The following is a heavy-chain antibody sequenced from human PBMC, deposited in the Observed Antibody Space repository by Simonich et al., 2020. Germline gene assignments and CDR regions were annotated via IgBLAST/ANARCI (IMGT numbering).Heavy chain of an antibody. CDR3: TTLAYCGGDCYYYFDY. V-gene: IGHV3-15*01. CDR2: IKSKTDGGTT. Sequence: VQLQESGPGLVKPSGTLSLTCAVSGGSISSSNWWSWVRQAPGKGLEWVGRIKSKTDGGTTDYAAPVKGRFTISRDDSKNTLYLQMNSLKTEDTAVYYCTTLAYCGGDCYYYFDYWGQGTLVTVSS. CDR1: GGSISSSNW. J-gene: IGHJ4*02. D-gene: IGHD2-21*02.